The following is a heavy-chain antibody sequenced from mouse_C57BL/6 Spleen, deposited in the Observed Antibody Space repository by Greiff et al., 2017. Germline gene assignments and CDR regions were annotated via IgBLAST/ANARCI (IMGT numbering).Heavy chain of an antibody. Sequence: QVQLQQPGAELVMPGASVKLSCRASGYTFTSYWMHWVKQRPGQGLEWIGEIDPSDSYNNYNQKFKGKFTLTIDKSTSTAYMQLSSLTYEDSAVYSGTRRDYDGSSYGFAYWGQGTLVTVSA. CDR3: TRRDYDGSSYGFAY. J-gene: IGHJ3*01. CDR1: GYTFTSYW. CDR2: IDPSDSYN. V-gene: IGHV1-69*01. D-gene: IGHD1-1*01.